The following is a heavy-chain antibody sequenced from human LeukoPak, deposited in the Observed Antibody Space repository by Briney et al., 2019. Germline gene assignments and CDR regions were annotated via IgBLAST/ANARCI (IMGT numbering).Heavy chain of an antibody. D-gene: IGHD3-9*01. V-gene: IGHV1-18*01. CDR2: ISAYNGNT. J-gene: IGHJ6*03. Sequence: ASVKVSCKASGYTFTSYGISWVRQAPGQGLEWMGWISAYNGNTNYAQKLQGRVTMTTDTSTSTAYMELRSLRSDDTAVYYCARDAAYYDILTGYYYPYYYMDVWGKGTTVTISS. CDR1: GYTFTSYG. CDR3: ARDAAYYDILTGYYYPYYYMDV.